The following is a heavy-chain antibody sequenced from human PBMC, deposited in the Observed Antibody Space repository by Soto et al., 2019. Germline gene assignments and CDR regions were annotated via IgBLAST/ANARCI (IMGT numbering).Heavy chain of an antibody. CDR3: AYPRVEGPEFFDY. V-gene: IGHV3-30-3*01. J-gene: IGHJ4*02. CDR1: GFTFSSYA. CDR2: ISYDGSNK. Sequence: QVQLVESGGGVVQPGRSLRLSCAASGFTFSSYAMHWARQAPGKGLEWVAVISYDGSNKYYADSVKGRFTISRDNSKNTLYLQMNSLRAEDTAVYYCAYPRVEGPEFFDYWGQGTLVTVSS.